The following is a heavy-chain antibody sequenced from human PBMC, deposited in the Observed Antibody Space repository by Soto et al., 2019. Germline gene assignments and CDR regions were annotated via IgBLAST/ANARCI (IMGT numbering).Heavy chain of an antibody. D-gene: IGHD2-15*01. CDR1: GFTFSNYA. CDR2: ISGSGGST. J-gene: IGHJ5*02. V-gene: IGHV3-23*01. Sequence: PGGSLRLSCAVSGFTFSNYAMSWVRQAPGKGLDWVSAISGSGGSTYNADSVKGRFTISRDNSKNSLYLQMNSLRVEDTAVYYCAREHGYCSGGSCYFWFDPWGQGTLVTVSS. CDR3: AREHGYCSGGSCYFWFDP.